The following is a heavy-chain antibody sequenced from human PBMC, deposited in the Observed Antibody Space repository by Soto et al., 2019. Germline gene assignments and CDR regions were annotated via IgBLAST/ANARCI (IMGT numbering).Heavy chain of an antibody. CDR3: ARAPKVSGSSQTRPDF. Sequence: PSETLSLTCSIYSGSLSGYYWSGIRHPPGKGLEWIGEISQSGNTNYSPSLKSRVSISIDTSKKQFSLNLASVSAADTAVYYCARAPKVSGSSQTRPDFWGQGTLVTVSS. CDR2: ISQSGNT. J-gene: IGHJ4*02. V-gene: IGHV4-34*01. CDR1: SGSLSGYY. D-gene: IGHD6-6*01.